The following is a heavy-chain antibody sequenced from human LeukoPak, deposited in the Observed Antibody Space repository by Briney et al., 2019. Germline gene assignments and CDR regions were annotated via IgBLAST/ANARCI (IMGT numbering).Heavy chain of an antibody. J-gene: IGHJ4*02. CDR3: ARDTEPYYYYSSGFFYYFDY. Sequence: PGGSLRLSCAASGFTFSSYSMNWVRQAPGKGLEWVSYICSSGSTVHYADSVKGRFTISRDSAKNSLFLQMNSLRDEDTAVYYCARDTEPYYYYSSGFFYYFDYWGLGTLVTVSS. D-gene: IGHD3-22*01. V-gene: IGHV3-48*02. CDR2: ICSSGSTV. CDR1: GFTFSSYS.